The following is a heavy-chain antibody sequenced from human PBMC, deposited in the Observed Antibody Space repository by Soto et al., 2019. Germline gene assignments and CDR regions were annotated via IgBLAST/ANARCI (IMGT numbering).Heavy chain of an antibody. V-gene: IGHV3-21*01. CDR1: GFTFSSYS. D-gene: IGHD3-22*01. CDR3: ARDRDYYDSSGYIDY. CDR2: ISSSSSYI. Sequence: PGGSLRLSCAASGFTFSSYSMNWVRQAPGKGLEWVSSISSSSSYIYYADSVKGRFTISRDNAKNSLYLQMNSLRAEDTAVYYCARDRDYYDSSGYIDYWGQGTLVTVSS. J-gene: IGHJ4*02.